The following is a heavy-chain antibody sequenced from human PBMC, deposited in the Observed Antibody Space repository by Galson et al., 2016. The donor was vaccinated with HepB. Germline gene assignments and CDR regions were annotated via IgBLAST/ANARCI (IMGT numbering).Heavy chain of an antibody. CDR2: ISGGGGST. CDR3: ARDYSYSSNWPGY. J-gene: IGHJ4*02. V-gene: IGHV3-23*01. CDR1: GFTFNSYG. Sequence: SLRLSCAASGFTFNSYGMSWVRQAPGKGLEWVSSISGGGGSTDYAGSVKGRLTISRDTSRVYLQMSSLTPADTGLYYCARDYSYSSNWPGYWGQGTLVIVSS. D-gene: IGHD7-27*01.